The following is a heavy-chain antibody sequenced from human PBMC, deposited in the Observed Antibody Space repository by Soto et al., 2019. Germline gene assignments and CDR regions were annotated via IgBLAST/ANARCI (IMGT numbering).Heavy chain of an antibody. J-gene: IGHJ4*02. Sequence: QVQLVQSGAEVKKTGASVKVSCKASGYTFITYAIHWVRQAPGQRLEWMGWINGGNGNTKYSQKFQGRVTITRDTSASTAYMELSSLRSEDTAVYYCTRDNGSGNYYPFEYWGQGNLVTVSS. V-gene: IGHV1-3*01. CDR2: INGGNGNT. D-gene: IGHD3-10*01. CDR3: TRDNGSGNYYPFEY. CDR1: GYTFITYA.